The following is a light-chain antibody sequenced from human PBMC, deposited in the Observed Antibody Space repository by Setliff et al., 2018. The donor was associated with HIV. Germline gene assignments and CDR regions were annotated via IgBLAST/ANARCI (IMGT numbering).Light chain of an antibody. V-gene: IGLV1-44*01. CDR3: ATWDDSLNGDV. Sequence: QSVLTQPPSASGTPGQRVTIHRAGSRSNIGRNIVNWYQQLPGTAPKLLIYGNDQRPSGVPDRFSGSKSGTSASLAISGLQADDEADYYCATWDDSLNGDVFGTGTKGTVL. J-gene: IGLJ1*01. CDR2: GND. CDR1: RSNIGRNI.